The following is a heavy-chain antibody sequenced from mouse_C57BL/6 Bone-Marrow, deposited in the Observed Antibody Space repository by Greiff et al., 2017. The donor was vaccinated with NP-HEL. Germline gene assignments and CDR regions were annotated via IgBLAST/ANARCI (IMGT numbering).Heavy chain of an antibody. V-gene: IGHV7-3*01. Sequence: DVMLVESGGGLVQPGGSLSLSCAASGFTFTDYYMSWVRQPPGQALEWLGFIRNKANGYTTEYSASVKGRFTISRDNSQSILYLQMNALGAEDSATYYCARSGEPDYWGQGTTLTVSS. CDR3: ARSGEPDY. CDR2: IRNKANGYTT. J-gene: IGHJ2*01. CDR1: GFTFTDYY.